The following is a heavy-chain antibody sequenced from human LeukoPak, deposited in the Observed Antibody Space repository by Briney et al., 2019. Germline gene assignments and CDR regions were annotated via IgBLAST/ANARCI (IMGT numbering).Heavy chain of an antibody. J-gene: IGHJ4*02. CDR3: ARGRAPTRGATLLY. Sequence: GGSLRLSCAASGFTFSSYAMHWVRQAPGKGLEWVAVISYDGSNKYYADSVKGRFTISRDNSKNTLYLQMNSLRAEDTAVYYCARGRAPTRGATLLYWGQGTLVTVSS. D-gene: IGHD1-26*01. V-gene: IGHV3-30-3*01. CDR1: GFTFSSYA. CDR2: ISYDGSNK.